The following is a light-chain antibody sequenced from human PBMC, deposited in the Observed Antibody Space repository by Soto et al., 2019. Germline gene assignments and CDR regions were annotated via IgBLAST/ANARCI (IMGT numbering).Light chain of an antibody. J-gene: IGLJ2*01. V-gene: IGLV2-23*02. Sequence: QSALTQPASVSGSPGQSITLSCAGASSDVGSYNLVSWYQQHPGKAPKLMIYEVSKRPSGVSHLFSGSKSGNTASLTISGLQAEDEADYYCCSYAGSSTLVFGGGTKLTVL. CDR1: SSDVGSYNL. CDR2: EVS. CDR3: CSYAGSSTLV.